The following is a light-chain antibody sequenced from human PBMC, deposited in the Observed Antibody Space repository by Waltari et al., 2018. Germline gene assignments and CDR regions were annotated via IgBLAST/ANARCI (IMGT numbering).Light chain of an antibody. V-gene: IGLV1-40*01. CDR3: QSYDTSLNAV. Sequence: QSVLTQPPSMSGAPGQRVTISCTGSSSNIRAGYDVHWYQRLPGAAHQVIIYDNNNRPSGVPDRFSGSKSGTSATLAITGLQAEDEADYYCQSYDTSLNAVFGGGTKLTVL. J-gene: IGLJ2*01. CDR1: SSNIRAGYD. CDR2: DNN.